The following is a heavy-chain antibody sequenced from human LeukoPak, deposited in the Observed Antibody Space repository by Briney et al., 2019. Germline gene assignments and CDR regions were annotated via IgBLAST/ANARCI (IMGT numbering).Heavy chain of an antibody. J-gene: IGHJ4*02. CDR3: AKTISVARYCFDY. Sequence: PGRSLRLSCAASGFTFSSYAMHWVRQAPGKGLEWVAVISYDGSNKYYADSVKGRFTISRDNSKNTLYLQMNSLRAEDTAVYYCAKTISVARYCFDYWGQGTLVTVSS. CDR2: ISYDGSNK. V-gene: IGHV3-30*04. D-gene: IGHD6-6*01. CDR1: GFTFSSYA.